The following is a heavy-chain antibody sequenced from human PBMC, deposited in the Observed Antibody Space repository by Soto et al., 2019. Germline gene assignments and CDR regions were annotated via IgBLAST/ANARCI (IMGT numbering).Heavy chain of an antibody. CDR1: GGSVSSGSYY. CDR2: IYYSGST. J-gene: IGHJ4*02. D-gene: IGHD3-22*01. Sequence: SEILSLTCTVSGGSVSSGSYYWSWIRQPPGKGLEWIGYIYYSGSTNYNPSLKSRVTISVDTSKNQFSLKLSSVTAADTAVYYCARGVGRVKVSPAFYYYDSSGYYLADYWGQGTLVTVSS. V-gene: IGHV4-61*01. CDR3: ARGVGRVKVSPAFYYYDSSGYYLADY.